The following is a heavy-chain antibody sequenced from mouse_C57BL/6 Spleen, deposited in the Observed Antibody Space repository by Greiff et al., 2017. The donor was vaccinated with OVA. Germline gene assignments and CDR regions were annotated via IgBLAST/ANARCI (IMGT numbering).Heavy chain of an antibody. Sequence: QVQLKQSGAELVRPGTSVKVSCKASGYAFTNYLIEWVKQRPGQGLEWIGVINPGSGGTNYNEKFKGKATLTADKSSSTAYMQLSSLTSEDSAVYFCARLGVITRGYYFDYWGQGTTLTVSS. D-gene: IGHD1-1*01. CDR2: INPGSGGT. J-gene: IGHJ2*01. CDR1: GYAFTNYL. CDR3: ARLGVITRGYYFDY. V-gene: IGHV1-54*01.